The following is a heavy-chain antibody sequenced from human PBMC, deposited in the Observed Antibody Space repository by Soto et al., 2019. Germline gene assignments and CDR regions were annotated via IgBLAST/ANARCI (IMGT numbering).Heavy chain of an antibody. V-gene: IGHV4-34*01. D-gene: IGHD3-22*01. J-gene: IGHJ4*02. Sequence: QVQLQQWGAGLLKPSETLSLTCAVYGGSFSGYYWSWIRQPPGKGLEWIGEINHSGSTNYNPSLKSRVTISVDTSKNQFSLKLSSVTAADTAVYYCARESSGYLGYWGQGTLVTVSS. CDR1: GGSFSGYY. CDR3: ARESSGYLGY. CDR2: INHSGST.